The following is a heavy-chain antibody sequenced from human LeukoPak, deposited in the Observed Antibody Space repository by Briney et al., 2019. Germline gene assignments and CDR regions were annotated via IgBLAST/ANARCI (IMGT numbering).Heavy chain of an antibody. J-gene: IGHJ4*02. CDR2: INPNSGGT. CDR1: GYTFSAYH. V-gene: IGHV1-2*02. CDR3: ASGERVVTAIPGYYFDY. Sequence: ASVKVSCKASGYTFSAYHMHWVRRAPGQGLEWVGWINPNSGGTNYAQKFQGRVTMTRDTSISTAYMELSRLRSDDTAVYYCASGERVVTAIPGYYFDYWGQGTLVTVSS. D-gene: IGHD2-21*02.